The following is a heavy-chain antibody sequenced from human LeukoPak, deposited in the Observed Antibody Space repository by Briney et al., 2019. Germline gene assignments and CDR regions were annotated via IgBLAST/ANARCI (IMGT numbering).Heavy chain of an antibody. V-gene: IGHV4-39*07. CDR2: IYYTGNT. J-gene: IGHJ3*02. CDR3: ARVLFTEEDAFDI. Sequence: SETLSLTCSVSGDSITGYYWGWIRQPPGKGLEWIGNIYYTGNTYYNSSLKSRVTISLDTSKNQFSLTVISMTAADTAAYYCARVLFTEEDAFDIWGQGTMVTVSS. CDR1: GDSITGYY.